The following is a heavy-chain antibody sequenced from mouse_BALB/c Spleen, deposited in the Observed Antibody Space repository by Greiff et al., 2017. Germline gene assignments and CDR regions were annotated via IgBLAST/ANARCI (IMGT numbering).Heavy chain of an antibody. CDR1: GYTFTNYW. CDR2: IYPGGGYT. J-gene: IGHJ2*01. Sequence: VQLQESGAELVRPGTSVKISCKASGYTFTNYWLGWVKQRPGHGLEWIGDIYPGGGYTNYNEKFKGKATLTADTSSSTAYMQLSSLTSEDSAVYFCARSYYRYEGFDYWGQGTTLTVSS. CDR3: ARSYYRYEGFDY. D-gene: IGHD2-14*01. V-gene: IGHV1-63*02.